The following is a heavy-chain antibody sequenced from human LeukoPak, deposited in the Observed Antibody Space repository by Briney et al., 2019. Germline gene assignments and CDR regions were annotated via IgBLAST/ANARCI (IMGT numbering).Heavy chain of an antibody. CDR2: ISYDGSNK. CDR3: AKDTRPPFYGSGSYYPDY. Sequence: GRSLRLSCVASGFPFSSYGMHWVRQAPGKGLEWVAVISYDGSNKYYADSVKGRFTISRDNSKNTLYLQMNSLRAEDTAVYYCAKDTRPPFYGSGSYYPDYWGQGTLVTVSS. V-gene: IGHV3-30*18. CDR1: GFPFSSYG. D-gene: IGHD3-10*01. J-gene: IGHJ4*02.